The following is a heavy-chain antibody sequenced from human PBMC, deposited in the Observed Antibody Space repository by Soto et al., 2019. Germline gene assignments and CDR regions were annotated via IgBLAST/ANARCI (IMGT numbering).Heavy chain of an antibody. CDR1: GGSISSSSYY. D-gene: IGHD3-16*01. CDR3: ARPIMITFGGAPPDFDY. V-gene: IGHV4-39*01. J-gene: IGHJ4*02. CDR2: IYYSGST. Sequence: QLQLQESGPGLVKPSETLSLTCTVSGGSISSSSYYWGWIRQPPGKGLEWIGSIYYSGSTYYNPSLKSRVPISVDTSKNQFSLKLSSVTAADTAVYYCARPIMITFGGAPPDFDYWGQGTLVTVSS.